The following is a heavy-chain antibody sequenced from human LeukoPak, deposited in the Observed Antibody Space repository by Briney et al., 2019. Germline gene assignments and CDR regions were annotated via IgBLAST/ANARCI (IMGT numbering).Heavy chain of an antibody. V-gene: IGHV1-18*01. Sequence: ASVKVSCKASGYTFTSYGISWVRQAPGQGLEWMGWSSGYNGNTDYAQKLQGRVTMTTDTSTSTAYMELRSLRSDDTAVYYCAVLANWGENDAFDIWGQGTMVTVSS. D-gene: IGHD7-27*01. J-gene: IGHJ3*02. CDR3: AVLANWGENDAFDI. CDR2: SSGYNGNT. CDR1: GYTFTSYG.